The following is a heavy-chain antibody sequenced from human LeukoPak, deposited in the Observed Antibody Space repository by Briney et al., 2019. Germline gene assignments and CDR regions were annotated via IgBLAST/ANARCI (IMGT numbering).Heavy chain of an antibody. V-gene: IGHV3-74*01. CDR2: IASDGSST. J-gene: IGHJ4*02. Sequence: GGSLRLSCAASGFTFSSYWMNWVRQAPGKGLVWVSRIASDGSSTTYADSVKGRFTISRDNAKNSLYLQMNSLRAEDTAVYYCARAGWFGESAFDYWGQGTLVTVSS. D-gene: IGHD3-10*01. CDR1: GFTFSSYW. CDR3: ARAGWFGESAFDY.